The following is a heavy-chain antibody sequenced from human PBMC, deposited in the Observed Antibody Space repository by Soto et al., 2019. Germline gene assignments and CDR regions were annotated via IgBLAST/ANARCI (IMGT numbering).Heavy chain of an antibody. V-gene: IGHV3-30-3*01. D-gene: IGHD3-22*01. J-gene: IGHJ4*02. CDR1: GFTFSSYA. Sequence: GGSLRLSCAASGFTFSSYAMHWVRQAPGKGLEWVAVISYDGSNKYYADSVKGRFTISRDNSKNTLYLQMNSLRAEDTAVYYCARCRALYDSSGYYYYWGQGTLVTVSS. CDR3: ARCRALYDSSGYYYY. CDR2: ISYDGSNK.